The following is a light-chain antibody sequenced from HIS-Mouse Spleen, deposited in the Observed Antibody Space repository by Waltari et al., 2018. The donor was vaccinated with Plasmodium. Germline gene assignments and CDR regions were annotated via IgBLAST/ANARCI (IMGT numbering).Light chain of an antibody. CDR3: AAWDDSLSGPV. V-gene: IGLV1-47*01. Sequence: QSVLTQPPSASGTPGQRVTISCSGSSSNIGSNYVYWYQQLPGTAPKLLIYGNNRRPSGGPDRFSGSKSGTSASLAISGLRSEDEADYYCAAWDDSLSGPVFGGGTKLTVL. CDR1: SSNIGSNY. CDR2: GNN. J-gene: IGLJ3*02.